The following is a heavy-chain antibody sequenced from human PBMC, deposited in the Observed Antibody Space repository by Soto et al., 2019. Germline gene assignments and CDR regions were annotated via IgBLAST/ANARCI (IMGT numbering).Heavy chain of an antibody. D-gene: IGHD2-2*01. CDR2: INHSGST. J-gene: IGHJ6*02. CDR1: CGSFSGYY. V-gene: IGHV4-34*01. CDR3: AREEVPQWFTRGYYGLDV. Sequence: SETLSLTCAFYCGSFSGYYWTWIRQPPGKGLEWIGDINHSGSTNYNSSLKSRVTISVDTSKNQLSLNLRSVTAADTAVYYCAREEVPQWFTRGYYGLDVWGQGTTVTVSS.